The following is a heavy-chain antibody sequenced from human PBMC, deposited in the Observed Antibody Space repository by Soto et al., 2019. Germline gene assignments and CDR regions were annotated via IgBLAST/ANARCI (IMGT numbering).Heavy chain of an antibody. D-gene: IGHD6-13*01. J-gene: IGHJ5*02. CDR1: GGSFSGYY. CDR2: INHSGST. Sequence: LSLTCAVYGGSFSGYYWSWIRQPPGKGLEWIGEINHSGSTNYNPSLKSRVTISVDTSKNQFSLKLSSVTAADTAVYYCARGLRRVWQQLVPGANWFDPWGQGTLVTVSS. V-gene: IGHV4-34*01. CDR3: ARGLRRVWQQLVPGANWFDP.